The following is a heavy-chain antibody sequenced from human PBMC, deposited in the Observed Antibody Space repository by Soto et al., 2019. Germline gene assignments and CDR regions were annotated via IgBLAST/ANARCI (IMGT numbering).Heavy chain of an antibody. V-gene: IGHV4-39*01. CDR2: IYYSGST. CDR3: ARQAAGSIYYYYYYGMDV. J-gene: IGHJ6*02. Sequence: SETLSLTCTVSGGSISSSSYYWGWIRQPPGKGLEWIGSIYYSGSTYYNPSLKSRVTISVDTSKNQFSLKLSSVTAADTAVYYCARQAAGSIYYYYYYGMDVWGQGTTVTVSS. D-gene: IGHD6-13*01. CDR1: GGSISSSSYY.